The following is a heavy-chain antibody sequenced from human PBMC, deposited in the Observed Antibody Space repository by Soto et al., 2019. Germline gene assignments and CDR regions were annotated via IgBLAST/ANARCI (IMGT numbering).Heavy chain of an antibody. D-gene: IGHD6-19*01. CDR1: GGSLTDHY. J-gene: IGHJ6*02. CDR2: VFSRGGT. V-gene: IGHV4-59*11. Sequence: QVQLQESGPGLVKPSETLSLTCNVSGGSLTDHYWPWIRQPPGKGLEWIGCVFSRGGTYYEPSLKSRVTISLDTSKNQFSLRLTSMTTADTAVYYCARMRPTGWHDYYFFGMDLWGQGTTVTVSS. CDR3: ARMRPTGWHDYYFFGMDL.